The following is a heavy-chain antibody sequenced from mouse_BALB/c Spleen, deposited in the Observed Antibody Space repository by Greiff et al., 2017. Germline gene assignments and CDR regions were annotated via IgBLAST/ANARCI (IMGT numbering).Heavy chain of an antibody. V-gene: IGHV5-6*01. D-gene: IGHD4-1*01. CDR3: ARHRWDEGFAY. Sequence: EVMLVESGGDLVKPGGSLKLSCAASGFTFSSYGMSWVRQTPDKRLEWVATISSGGSYTYYPDSVKGRFTISRDNAKNTLYLQMSSLKSEDTAMYYCARHRWDEGFAYWGQGTLVTVSA. CDR1: GFTFSSYG. CDR2: ISSGGSYT. J-gene: IGHJ3*01.